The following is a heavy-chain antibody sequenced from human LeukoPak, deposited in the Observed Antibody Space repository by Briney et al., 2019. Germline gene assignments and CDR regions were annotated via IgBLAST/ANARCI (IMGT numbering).Heavy chain of an antibody. CDR2: VNRDGSET. D-gene: IGHD2-8*01. V-gene: IGHV3-7*03. CDR3: VRNNAMDV. CDR1: GFTLSNHW. Sequence: GGSLRLSCAASGFTLSNHWMTWVRQVPGRGPEWVANVNRDGSETYYLDSVKGRFTISRDNAKSSLNLQMSSLRAEDTALYYCVRNNAMDVWGQGTAVIVSS. J-gene: IGHJ6*02.